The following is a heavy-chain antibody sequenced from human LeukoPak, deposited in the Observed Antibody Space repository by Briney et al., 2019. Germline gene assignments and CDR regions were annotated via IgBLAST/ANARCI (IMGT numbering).Heavy chain of an antibody. D-gene: IGHD2-2*01. J-gene: IGHJ6*03. V-gene: IGHV1-69*13. CDR2: IIPIFGTA. CDR3: ARESGDQLLYYYYYMDV. Sequence: GASVKVSCKASGGTFSSYAISWVRQAPGQGLEWMGGIIPIFGTANYAQKFQGRVTITADESTSTAYMELSSLRSEDTAVYYCARESGDQLLYYYYYMDVWGKGTTVTVSS. CDR1: GGTFSSYA.